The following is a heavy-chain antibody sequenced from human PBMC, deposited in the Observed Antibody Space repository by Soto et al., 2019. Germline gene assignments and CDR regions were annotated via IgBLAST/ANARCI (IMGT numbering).Heavy chain of an antibody. D-gene: IGHD1-1*01. V-gene: IGHV3-21*01. CDR3: ARDRTTPLDYYYGMDV. CDR1: GFTFSSYS. Sequence: EVQLVESGGGLVKPGGSLRLSCAASGFTFSSYSMNWARQAPGKGLEWVSSISSSSSYIYYADSVKGRFTISRDNAKNSLYLQMNSLRAEDTAVYYCARDRTTPLDYYYGMDVWGQGTTVTVSS. J-gene: IGHJ6*02. CDR2: ISSSSSYI.